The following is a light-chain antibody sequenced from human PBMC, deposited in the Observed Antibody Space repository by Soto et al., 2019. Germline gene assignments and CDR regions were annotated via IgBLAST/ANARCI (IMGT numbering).Light chain of an antibody. CDR2: EGS. J-gene: IGLJ1*01. V-gene: IGLV2-23*03. CDR3: CSYAGSSTFYV. CDR1: SSDVGSYNL. Sequence: HSVLTQPASVSGSPGQSSTISCTGTSSDVGSYNLVSWYQQHPGKAPKLMIYEGSKRPSGVSNRFSGSKSGNTASLTISGLQAEDEADYYCCSYAGSSTFYVFGNGTKVTVL.